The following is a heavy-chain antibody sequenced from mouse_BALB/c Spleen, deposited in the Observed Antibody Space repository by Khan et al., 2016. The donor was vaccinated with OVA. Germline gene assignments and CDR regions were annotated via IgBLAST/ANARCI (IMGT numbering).Heavy chain of an antibody. Sequence: QVQLKQSGAELAKPGASVKMSCTASGYTFTSYWMHWIKQRPGQGLEWIGYINPTSGYTDYNQKFKDKATLTADKSSSTAYMQLSSLTSDDSAVYYCARARIDYWGQGTAL. J-gene: IGHJ2*01. D-gene: IGHD3-3*01. CDR2: INPTSGYT. CDR3: ARARIDY. CDR1: GYTFTSYW. V-gene: IGHV1-7*01.